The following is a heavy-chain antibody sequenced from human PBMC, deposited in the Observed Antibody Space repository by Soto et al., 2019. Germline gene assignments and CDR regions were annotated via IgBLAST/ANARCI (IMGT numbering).Heavy chain of an antibody. D-gene: IGHD3-3*01. CDR3: ARGARDFWSGYYTRWFDP. Sequence: SETLSLTCTVSGGSVSSGSYYWSWIRQPPGKGLEWIGYIYYSGSTNYNPSLKSRVTISVDTSKNQFSLKLSSVTAADTAVYYCARGARDFWSGYYTRWFDPWGQGTLVTVSS. CDR1: GGSVSSGSYY. J-gene: IGHJ5*02. V-gene: IGHV4-61*01. CDR2: IYYSGST.